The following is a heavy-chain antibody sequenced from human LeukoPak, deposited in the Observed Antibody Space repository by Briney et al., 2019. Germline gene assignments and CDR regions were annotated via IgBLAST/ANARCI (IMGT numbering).Heavy chain of an antibody. J-gene: IGHJ4*02. CDR1: GFTFSSYA. V-gene: IGHV3-30-3*01. CDR3: ARWHYYDSSGYRVDY. Sequence: GRSLRLSCAASGFTFSSYAMHWVRQAPGKGLEWVAVISYDGSNKYYADSMKGRFTISRDNSKNTLYLQMNSLRAEDTAVYYCARWHYYDSSGYRVDYWGQGTLVTVSS. CDR2: ISYDGSNK. D-gene: IGHD3-22*01.